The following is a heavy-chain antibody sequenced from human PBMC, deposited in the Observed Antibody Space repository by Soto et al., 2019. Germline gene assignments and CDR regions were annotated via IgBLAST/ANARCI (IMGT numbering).Heavy chain of an antibody. CDR2: IYYSGST. D-gene: IGHD6-13*01. J-gene: IGHJ4*02. Sequence: SETLSLTCTVSGGSISSSSYYWGWIRQPPGKGLEWIGYIYYSGSTNYNPSLKSRVTISVDMSKNQFSLKLSSVTAADTAVYYCASGSSSWYPNFDYWGQGTLVTVSS. CDR3: ASGSSSWYPNFDY. V-gene: IGHV4-61*05. CDR1: GGSISSSSYY.